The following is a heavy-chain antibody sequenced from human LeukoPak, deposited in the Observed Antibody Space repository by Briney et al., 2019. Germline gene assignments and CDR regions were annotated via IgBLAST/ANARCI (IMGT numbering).Heavy chain of an antibody. V-gene: IGHV4-39*01. CDR2: IYYSGST. CDR3: ARRPPEGTFDY. J-gene: IGHJ4*02. CDR1: RGSISSSNCY. Sequence: SETLSLTCTVSRGSISSSNCYWGWFRQPPGKGLEWIGSIYYSGSTYYKPSLKSRVTISADTSKNQFSLKLSSVTAADTAVYYCARRPPEGTFDYWGQGTLVTVSS. D-gene: IGHD1-1*01.